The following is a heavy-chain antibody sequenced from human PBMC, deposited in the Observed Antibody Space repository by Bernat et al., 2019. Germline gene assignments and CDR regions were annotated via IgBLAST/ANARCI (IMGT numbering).Heavy chain of an antibody. V-gene: IGHV3-23*04. Sequence: EEQLVESGGGLVKPGGSLRLSCAASGFTFSSYAMSWVRQAPGKGLEWVSAISGSGGGTYYADSVKGRFTISRDNSKNTLYLQMNSLRAEDTAVYYCAKVDSSGWYGNIFDYWGQGTLVSVSS. J-gene: IGHJ4*02. CDR2: ISGSGGGT. D-gene: IGHD6-19*01. CDR3: AKVDSSGWYGNIFDY. CDR1: GFTFSSYA.